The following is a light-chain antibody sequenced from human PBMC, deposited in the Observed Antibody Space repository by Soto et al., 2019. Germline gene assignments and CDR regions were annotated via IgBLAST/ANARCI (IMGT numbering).Light chain of an antibody. CDR2: VNN. V-gene: IGLV1-40*01. J-gene: IGLJ2*01. CDR1: SSNIGALYD. CDR3: QSYDSGLSGYVV. Sequence: QSVPTQPPSVSGAPGQRVTISCTGSSSNIGALYDVHWYQQLPGTAPKLLIYVNNNRPSGVPDRFSGSKSGTSASLAITGLQAEDEADYYCQSYDSGLSGYVVFGGGTKLTVL.